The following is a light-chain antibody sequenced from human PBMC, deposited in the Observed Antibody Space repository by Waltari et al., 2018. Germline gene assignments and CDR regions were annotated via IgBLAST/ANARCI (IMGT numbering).Light chain of an antibody. CDR3: QQDNT. V-gene: IGKV3-15*01. CDR2: GAS. Sequence: EIVMTQSPATLSVSPGERATLSCRASQSVSSNLAWYQQKPGQAPRLLIYGASTRATGIPARFSGSGSGTEFTLTISSLQSEDVAVYYCQQDNTFGQGTKLEIK. CDR1: QSVSSN. J-gene: IGKJ2*01.